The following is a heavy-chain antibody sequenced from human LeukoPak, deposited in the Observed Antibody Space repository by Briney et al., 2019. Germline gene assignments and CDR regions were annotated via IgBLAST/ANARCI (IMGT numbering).Heavy chain of an antibody. V-gene: IGHV1-18*01. CDR3: ARGHIAAAGDY. D-gene: IGHD6-13*01. J-gene: IGHJ4*02. CDR2: INANNGNT. Sequence: ASVKVSCKASGYTFTSYGITWVRQAPGQGLEWMGWINANNGNTNYAQNLQGRVTMTRDTSTSTAYMEVRSLRSDDTAVYYCARGHIAAAGDYWGQGTLLTVSS. CDR1: GYTFTSYG.